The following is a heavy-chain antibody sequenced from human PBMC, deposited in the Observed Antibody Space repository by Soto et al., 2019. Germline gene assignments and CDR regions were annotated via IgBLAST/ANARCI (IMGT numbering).Heavy chain of an antibody. D-gene: IGHD6-13*01. CDR3: ARHLYSSSSWFDP. V-gene: IGHV4-39*01. J-gene: IGHJ5*02. CDR1: GGSISSSSYY. Sequence: QLQLQESGPGLVKPSETLSLTCTVSGGSISSSSYYWGWIRQPPGKGLEWIGSIYYSGSTYYNPSLKSRVTISVDTSKNQFSLKLSSVTAADTAVYYCARHLYSSSSWFDPWGQGTLVTVSS. CDR2: IYYSGST.